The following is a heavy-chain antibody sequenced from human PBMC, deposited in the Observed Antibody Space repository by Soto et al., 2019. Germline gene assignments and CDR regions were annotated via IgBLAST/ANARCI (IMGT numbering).Heavy chain of an antibody. CDR3: ARALRYDYDY. J-gene: IGHJ4*02. V-gene: IGHV4-30-4*01. CDR1: GGSISSGDYY. D-gene: IGHD5-12*01. CDR2: IYYSGST. Sequence: SETLSLTCTVSGGSISSGDYYWSWSRQPPGKGLEWIGYIYYSGSTYYNPSLKSRVTISVDTSKNQFSLKLSSVTAADTAVYYCARALRYDYDYWGQGTLVTVSS.